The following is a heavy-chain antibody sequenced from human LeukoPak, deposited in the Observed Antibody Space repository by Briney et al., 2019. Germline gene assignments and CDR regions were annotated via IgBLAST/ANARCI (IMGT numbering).Heavy chain of an antibody. CDR1: GGSISSYY. CDR3: AIWSTLLYGMDV. J-gene: IGHJ6*02. CDR2: IYYSGST. V-gene: IGHV4-59*08. D-gene: IGHD2-15*01. Sequence: SETLSLTCTVCGGSISSYYWSWIRQPPGKGLEWIGYIYYSGSTNYNPSLKSRVTISVDTSKNQFSLKLSSVTAADTAVYYCAIWSTLLYGMDVWGQGTTVTVSS.